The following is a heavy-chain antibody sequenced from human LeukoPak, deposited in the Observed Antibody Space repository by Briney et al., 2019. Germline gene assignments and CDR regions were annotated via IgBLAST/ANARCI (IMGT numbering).Heavy chain of an antibody. CDR2: VYYSGNT. V-gene: IGHV4-59*01. CDR3: ARNLGYCSSTSCYTWFDP. CDR1: GGSISSCY. D-gene: IGHD2-2*02. Sequence: SETLSLTCTVSGGSISSCYWSWIRQPPGKGLEWIGYVYYSGNTNYNPSLKSRVTISVDTSKNQFSLKLSSVTAADTAVYYCARNLGYCSSTSCYTWFDPWGQGTLVTVSS. J-gene: IGHJ5*02.